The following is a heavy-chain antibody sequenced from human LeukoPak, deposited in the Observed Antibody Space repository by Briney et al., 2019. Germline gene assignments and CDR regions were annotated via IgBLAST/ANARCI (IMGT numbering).Heavy chain of an antibody. Sequence: PSETLSLTCTVSGGSISSYYWSWIRQPPGKGLEWIGYIYYSGSTNYNPSLKSRVTISVDTSKNQFSLKLSSVTAADTAVYYCARGREDCSSTSCYVFPDAFDIWGQGTMVTVSS. CDR3: ARGREDCSSTSCYVFPDAFDI. V-gene: IGHV4-59*01. J-gene: IGHJ3*02. CDR1: GGSISSYY. CDR2: IYYSGST. D-gene: IGHD2-2*01.